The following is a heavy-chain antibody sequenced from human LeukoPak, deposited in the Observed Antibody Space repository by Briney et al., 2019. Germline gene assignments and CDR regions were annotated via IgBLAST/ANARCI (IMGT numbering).Heavy chain of an antibody. J-gene: IGHJ6*02. D-gene: IGHD2-8*01. Sequence: GALSLTCAVSGGFISSSNWWSWGRQPPGKGLEWIWEIHHRWSTNYNPSLKSRVTISVDKSKNQFSLKLSSVTAADTAVYYCARDYCTNGVCGDYYYGMDVWGQGTTVTVSS. CDR1: GGFISSSNW. V-gene: IGHV4-4*02. CDR3: ARDYCTNGVCGDYYYGMDV. CDR2: IHHRWST.